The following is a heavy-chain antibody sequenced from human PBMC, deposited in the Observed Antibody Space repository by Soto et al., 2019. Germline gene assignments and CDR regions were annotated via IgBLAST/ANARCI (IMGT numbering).Heavy chain of an antibody. CDR2: INAGNGNT. D-gene: IGHD6-13*01. CDR3: ARPRVGGEQQLANFDY. CDR1: GYTFTTYS. V-gene: IGHV1-3*01. Sequence: GVSVKVSSKASGYTFTTYSMYWARQAPGQRLEWMGWINAGNGNTKYSQKFQGRITVTRDTSASTAYMELSSLISEDTAVYYCARPRVGGEQQLANFDYWGQGTLVTVSS. J-gene: IGHJ4*02.